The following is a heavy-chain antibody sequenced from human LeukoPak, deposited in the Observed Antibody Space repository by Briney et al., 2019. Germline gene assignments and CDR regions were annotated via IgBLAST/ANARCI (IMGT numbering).Heavy chain of an antibody. Sequence: PSETLSLTCTVSGGSISSHYWSWIRQPPGKGLEWIGYFYYSGSTNYNPSLRSRVTISGETSKNQFSLKLSSVTAADTAVYYCARSGGNAPYSFISLDYWGQGMLVIVSS. CDR1: GGSISSHY. V-gene: IGHV4-59*11. CDR2: FYYSGST. J-gene: IGHJ4*02. D-gene: IGHD4-23*01. CDR3: ARSGGNAPYSFISLDY.